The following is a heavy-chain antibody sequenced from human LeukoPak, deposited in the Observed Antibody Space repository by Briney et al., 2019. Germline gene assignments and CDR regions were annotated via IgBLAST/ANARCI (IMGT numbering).Heavy chain of an antibody. CDR3: ARDLRVVITGSFDS. V-gene: IGHV3-20*04. CDR1: GFSFDDYG. J-gene: IGHJ4*02. Sequence: GGSLRLSCAAAGFSFDDYGLTWVRQAPGKRLEWVSGISWNGDSTDSADSVKGRFTISRDNAKNSLYLQMNSLRAEDTALYYCARDLRVVITGSFDSWGQGTLVTVSS. D-gene: IGHD3-22*01. CDR2: ISWNGDST.